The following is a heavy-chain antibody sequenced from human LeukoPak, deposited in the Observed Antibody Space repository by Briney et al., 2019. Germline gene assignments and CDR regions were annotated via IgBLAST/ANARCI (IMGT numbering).Heavy chain of an antibody. CDR2: IYYDGSIK. J-gene: IGHJ4*02. CDR1: GFTVSSYG. D-gene: IGHD3-10*01. Sequence: GGSLRLSCAVSGFTVSSYGMRWVRQAPGKGLEWVAVIYYDGSIKYYAASVRPRLTTSRKNSRITLYLEMNSLRAQDTAVYYGAKVRDRFENLDSWGQGTQVTVSS. V-gene: IGHV3-33*06. CDR3: AKVRDRFENLDS.